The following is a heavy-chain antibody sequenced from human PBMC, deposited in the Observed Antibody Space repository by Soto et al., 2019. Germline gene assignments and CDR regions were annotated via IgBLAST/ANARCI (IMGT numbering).Heavy chain of an antibody. CDR1: GFTFSNAW. CDR2: IKSKTDGGTT. Sequence: GGSLRLSCAASGFTFSNAWMSWVRQSPGKGLEWVGRIKSKTDGGTTDYAAPVKGRFTISRDDSKNTLYLQMNRLKTEDTAVYYCTTPAKYYDISTGDYYGMDVSGQGTTVTVSS. J-gene: IGHJ6*02. CDR3: TTPAKYYDISTGDYYGMDV. D-gene: IGHD3-9*01. V-gene: IGHV3-15*01.